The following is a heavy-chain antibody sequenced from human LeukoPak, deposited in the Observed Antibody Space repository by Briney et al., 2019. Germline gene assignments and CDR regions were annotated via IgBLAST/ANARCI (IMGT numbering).Heavy chain of an antibody. J-gene: IGHJ4*02. V-gene: IGHV1-24*01. Sequence: GASVKVSCKVSGYTLTELSMHWVRQAPGKGLEWMGGFDPEDGETIYAQKFQGRVTRTEDTSTDTAYMELSSLRSEDTAVYYCATFSGYDYVWGSYRPIALDYWGQGTLVTVSS. CDR3: ATFSGYDYVWGSYRPIALDY. D-gene: IGHD3-16*02. CDR2: FDPEDGET. CDR1: GYTLTELS.